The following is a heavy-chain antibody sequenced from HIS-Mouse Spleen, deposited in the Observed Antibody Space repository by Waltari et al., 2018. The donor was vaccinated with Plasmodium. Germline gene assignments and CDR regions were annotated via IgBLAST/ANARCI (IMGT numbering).Heavy chain of an antibody. J-gene: IGHJ4*02. V-gene: IGHV4-34*01. Sequence: QVQLQQWGAGLLKPSETLSLTCAVYGGSFSGYYWSWIRQPPGKGLEWIGGINHSGSNNSNPSHKSRVTISVDTSKNQFSLKLSSVTGADTAVYYWASKQQLEIDYWGQGTLVTVSS. CDR3: ASKQQLEIDY. CDR1: GGSFSGYY. CDR2: INHSGSN. D-gene: IGHD6-13*01.